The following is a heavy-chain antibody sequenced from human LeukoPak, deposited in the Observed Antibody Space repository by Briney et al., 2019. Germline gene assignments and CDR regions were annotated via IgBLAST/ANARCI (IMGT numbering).Heavy chain of an antibody. D-gene: IGHD3-22*01. V-gene: IGHV3-30*18. CDR3: AKDPSYYYDSSGYFDY. CDR2: ISYDGSNK. J-gene: IGHJ4*02. Sequence: GRSLRLSCAASGFTLSSYGMHWVRQAPGKGLEWVAVISYDGSNKYYADSVKGRFTISRDNSKNTLYLQMNSLRAEDTAVYYCAKDPSYYYDSSGYFDYWGQGTLVTVSS. CDR1: GFTLSSYG.